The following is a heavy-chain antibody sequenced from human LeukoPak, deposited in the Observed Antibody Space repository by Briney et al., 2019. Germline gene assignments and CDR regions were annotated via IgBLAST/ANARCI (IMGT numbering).Heavy chain of an antibody. J-gene: IGHJ4*02. CDR1: GFSFSSNS. CDR3: AKGIKSFDY. V-gene: IGHV3-48*01. CDR2: ISGSSSTI. Sequence: GGSLRLSCAASGFSFSSNSMNWVRQAPGKGLEWVSYISGSSSTIYYADSVKGRFTISRDNAKNSLYLQMNSLRAEDTAVYYCAKGIKSFDYWGQGTLVTVSS.